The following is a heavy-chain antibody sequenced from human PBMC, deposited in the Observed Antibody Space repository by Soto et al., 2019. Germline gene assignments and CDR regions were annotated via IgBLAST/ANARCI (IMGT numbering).Heavy chain of an antibody. Sequence: GGSLRLSCVASGFTFSSYVIHWVRQAPGKGLEWVALISTDGTEKHYPGSVRGRFTISRDNSKNTLYLQMNSLRTEDTAVYYCVKDGGTLPNVVHYPFDIWRQGTKVTVS. CDR3: VKDGGTLPNVVHYPFDI. V-gene: IGHV3-30*14. D-gene: IGHD3-16*01. CDR1: GFTFSSYV. J-gene: IGHJ3*02. CDR2: ISTDGTEK.